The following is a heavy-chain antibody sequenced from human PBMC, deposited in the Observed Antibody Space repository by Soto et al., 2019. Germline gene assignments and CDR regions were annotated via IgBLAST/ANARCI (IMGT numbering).Heavy chain of an antibody. CDR2: ISWNSGSI. CDR3: AKDSAPQYPSEVGYYYYYMDV. V-gene: IGHV3-9*01. Sequence: EVQLVESGGGLVQPGRSLRLSCAASGFTFDDYAMHWVRQAPGKGLEWVSGISWNSGSIGYADSVKGRFTISRDNAKNSLYLQMNSLRAEDTALYYCAKDSAPQYPSEVGYYYYYMDVWGKVTTVTVSS. D-gene: IGHD2-2*01. CDR1: GFTFDDYA. J-gene: IGHJ6*03.